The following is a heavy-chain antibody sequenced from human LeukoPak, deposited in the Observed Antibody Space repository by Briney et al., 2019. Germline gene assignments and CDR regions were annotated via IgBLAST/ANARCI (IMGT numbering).Heavy chain of an antibody. J-gene: IGHJ5*02. Sequence: ASVKVSCKASGYTFTSYYMHWVRQAPGQGLEWMGLINPSGGSTSYAQKFQGRVTMTRDTSTSTVYMELSSLRSEDTAVYYCARDNSVGDVAWWFDPWGQGTLVTVSS. V-gene: IGHV1-46*01. D-gene: IGHD1-26*01. CDR3: ARDNSVGDVAWWFDP. CDR1: GYTFTSYY. CDR2: INPSGGST.